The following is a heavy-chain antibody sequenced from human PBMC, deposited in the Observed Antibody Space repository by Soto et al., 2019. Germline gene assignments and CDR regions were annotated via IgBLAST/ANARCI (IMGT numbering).Heavy chain of an antibody. D-gene: IGHD3-16*01. CDR2: ISPYTGNT. V-gene: IGHV1-18*01. CDR1: GYNFVNYG. Sequence: GASVKVSCKASGYNFVNYGIAWVRQAPGQGLEWMGWISPYTGNTHSASKVQGRLTMTTDTSTSTAYMDLGSLTSDDTAVYYCVMVDNYVTPTPKDVWGQGTTVTVSS. CDR3: VMVDNYVTPTPKDV. J-gene: IGHJ6*02.